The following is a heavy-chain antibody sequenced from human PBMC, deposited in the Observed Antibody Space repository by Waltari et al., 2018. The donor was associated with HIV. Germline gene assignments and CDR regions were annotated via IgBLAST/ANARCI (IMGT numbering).Heavy chain of an antibody. CDR2: IKQDGSAK. Sequence: EVQLVESGGGLVQPGGSLRLSCAASGFTFSTYWMTWDRQAPGKGLEWLAKIKQDGSAKYYADSVKGRFTVSRDNNKKSLYLQMSSLRAEDTAVYYCARDLKDYDFWSPVDVWGQGTTVTVSS. V-gene: IGHV3-7*01. D-gene: IGHD3-3*01. CDR3: ARDLKDYDFWSPVDV. CDR1: GFTFSTYW. J-gene: IGHJ6*02.